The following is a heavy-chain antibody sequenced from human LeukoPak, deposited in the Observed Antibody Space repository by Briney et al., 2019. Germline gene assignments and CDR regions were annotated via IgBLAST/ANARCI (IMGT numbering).Heavy chain of an antibody. D-gene: IGHD6-13*01. J-gene: IGHJ6*03. CDR2: IYHSGST. CDR3: ARNQRELAHYYMDV. V-gene: IGHV4-4*02. CDR1: NGSISSSNW. Sequence: SETLSLTCVVCNGSISSSNWWSWVRQPPGKGLEWIGSIYHSGSTNYNPSLKSRVTISVDTSKNQFSLKLSSVTAADTAVYYCARNQRELAHYYMDVWGKGTTVTVSS.